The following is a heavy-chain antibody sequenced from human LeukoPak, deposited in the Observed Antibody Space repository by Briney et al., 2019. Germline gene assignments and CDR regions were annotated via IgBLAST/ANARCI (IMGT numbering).Heavy chain of an antibody. Sequence: TSETLSLTCTVSGGSISSYYWSWIRQPAGKGLEWIGRMFYSGNTDYNPSLKSRLTMSIDTSKNQFSLKLSSVTAADTAVYFCARDQEHCSGTSCYPYWYDSWGQGTLVTVSS. J-gene: IGHJ5*01. CDR1: GGSISSYY. V-gene: IGHV4-4*07. D-gene: IGHD2-2*01. CDR2: MFYSGNT. CDR3: ARDQEHCSGTSCYPYWYDS.